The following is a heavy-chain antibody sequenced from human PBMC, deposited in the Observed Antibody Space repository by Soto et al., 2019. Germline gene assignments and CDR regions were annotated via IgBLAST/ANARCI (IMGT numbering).Heavy chain of an antibody. CDR1: GRSSKSCRSR. CDR2: IYHSGST. J-gene: IGHJ6*02. D-gene: IGHD3-3*01. Sequence: LSLIRSDDGRSSKSCRSRWCWYHQPPGKGLEWIGYIYHSGSTYYNPSLKSRVTISVDRSKNQFSLKLSSVTAADTAVYYCARASGILGVVKGYDGMAVWGQGTTVTVS. V-gene: IGHV4-30-2*01. CDR3: ARASGILGVVKGYDGMAV.